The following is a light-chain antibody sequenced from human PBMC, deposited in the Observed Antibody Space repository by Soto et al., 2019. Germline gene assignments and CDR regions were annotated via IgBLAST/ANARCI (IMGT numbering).Light chain of an antibody. Sequence: QSVLTQPASVSGSPGQSITISCTGTSSDVGTYNLVSWYQQHPGNAPRLMIYEGNQRPSGVPDRFSGSTDGSSNSASLTISGLQTEDEADYYCQSYDSSIVVFGGGTKVTVL. J-gene: IGLJ2*01. CDR3: QSYDSSIVV. V-gene: IGLV2-14*02. CDR2: EGN. CDR1: SSDVGTYNL.